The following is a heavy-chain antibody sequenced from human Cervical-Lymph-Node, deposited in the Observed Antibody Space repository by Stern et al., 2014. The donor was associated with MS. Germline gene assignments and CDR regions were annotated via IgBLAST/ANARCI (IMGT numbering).Heavy chain of an antibody. CDR3: ARAPKPTYYYYYGMDV. CDR2: INSDGSST. V-gene: IGHV3-74*02. J-gene: IGHJ6*02. Sequence: EVQLVESGGGLVQPGGSLRLSCAASGFTFSSYWMHWVRQAPGKGLVWVSRINSDGSSTSYADSVKGRFTISRDNAKNTLYLQMNSLRAEDTAVYYCARAPKPTYYYYYGMDVWGQGTTVTVSS. CDR1: GFTFSSYW.